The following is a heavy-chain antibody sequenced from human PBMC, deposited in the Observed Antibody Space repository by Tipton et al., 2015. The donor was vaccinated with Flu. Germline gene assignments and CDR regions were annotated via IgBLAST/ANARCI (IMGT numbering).Heavy chain of an antibody. D-gene: IGHD4-11*01. Sequence: SGFTFSSYGMHWVRQAPGKGLEWVAVIWYDGSNKYYADTVKGRFTISRDNSKNTLYLQMNSLRAEDTAVYYCARAKDSNYGFWYFDLWCLCLLVTVSS. CDR2: IWYDGSNK. V-gene: IGHV3-33*01. J-gene: IGHJ2*01. CDR3: ARAKDSNYGFWYFDL. CDR1: GFTFSSYG.